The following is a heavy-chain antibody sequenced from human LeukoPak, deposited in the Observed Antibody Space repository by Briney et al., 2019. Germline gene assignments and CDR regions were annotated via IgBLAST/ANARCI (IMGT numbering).Heavy chain of an antibody. CDR2: IIPIFGTA. Sequence: SVKVSCKASGGTFSSYAISWVRQAPGQGLEWMGGIIPIFGTANYAQKFQGRVTITADESTSTAYMELSSLRSEDTAVYYCASGYDFWSDIDYWGQGTLVTVSS. CDR3: ASGYDFWSDIDY. D-gene: IGHD3-3*01. V-gene: IGHV1-69*13. CDR1: GGTFSSYA. J-gene: IGHJ4*02.